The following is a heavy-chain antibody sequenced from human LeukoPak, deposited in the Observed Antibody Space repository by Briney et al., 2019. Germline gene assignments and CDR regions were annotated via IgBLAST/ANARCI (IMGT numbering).Heavy chain of an antibody. CDR1: GFTFSSYD. Sequence: RGSLRLSCAASGFTFSSYDMHWVRQATGKGLEWVAAIGTAGDTYYPGSVKGRFTISRENAKNSLFLQMNSLRAGDTAVYYCARGGSGHFDFWGQGSVVTVSS. V-gene: IGHV3-13*04. CDR2: IGTAGDT. CDR3: ARGGSGHFDF. D-gene: IGHD2-15*01. J-gene: IGHJ3*01.